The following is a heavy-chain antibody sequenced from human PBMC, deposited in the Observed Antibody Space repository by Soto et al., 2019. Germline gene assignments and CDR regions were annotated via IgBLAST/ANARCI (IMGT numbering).Heavy chain of an antibody. CDR1: VGSISSGGYY. Sequence: SETLSLTCTVSVGSISSGGYYWSWIRQHPGKGLEWIGYIYYSGSTYYNPSLKSRVTISVDTSKDQFSLKLSSVTAADTAVYYCATSVGVNGMDVWGQGTTVTVSS. V-gene: IGHV4-31*03. J-gene: IGHJ6*02. CDR3: ATSVGVNGMDV. CDR2: IYYSGST. D-gene: IGHD3-10*01.